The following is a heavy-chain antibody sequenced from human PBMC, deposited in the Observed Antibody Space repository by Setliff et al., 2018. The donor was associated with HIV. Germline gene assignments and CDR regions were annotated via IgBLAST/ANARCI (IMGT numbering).Heavy chain of an antibody. CDR2: INAGNGNT. V-gene: IGHV1-3*01. CDR3: ARGFSVYSSLDPLLNWFDP. J-gene: IGHJ5*02. CDR1: GYTFTSYT. D-gene: IGHD6-6*01. Sequence: ASVKVSCKASGYTFTSYTLHWVRQAPGQRLKWMGWINAGNGNTKFSQKFQGRVAITRDTSASTAYMELSSLRSKDTAVYYCARGFSVYSSLDPLLNWFDPWGQGTLVTVSS.